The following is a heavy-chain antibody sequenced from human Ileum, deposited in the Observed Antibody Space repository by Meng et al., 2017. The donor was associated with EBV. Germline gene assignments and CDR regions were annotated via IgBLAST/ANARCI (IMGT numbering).Heavy chain of an antibody. V-gene: IGHV4-4*02. J-gene: IGHJ4*02. Sequence: QVELQGSGPGLVKPSGTLSLTCAVVGGSVSSGNWWSWVRQSPGKGLEWIGEIYQSGSTNYNPSLESRVTISLDKSENQLSLRLTSVSAADTAVYYCAREGGSFDILTGYDIWGQGTLVTVSS. CDR3: AREGGSFDILTGYDI. CDR2: IYQSGST. D-gene: IGHD3-9*01. CDR1: GGSVSSGNW.